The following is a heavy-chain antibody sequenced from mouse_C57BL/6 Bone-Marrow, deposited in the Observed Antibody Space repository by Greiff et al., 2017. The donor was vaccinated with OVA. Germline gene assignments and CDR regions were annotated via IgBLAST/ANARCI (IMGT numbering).Heavy chain of an antibody. D-gene: IGHD1-1*01. J-gene: IGHJ2*01. CDR2: INPSNGGT. CDR3: ARRITTVVGYFDY. CDR1: GYTFTSYW. Sequence: QVHVKQPGTELVKPGASVKLSCKASGYTFTSYWMHWVKQRPGQGLKWIGNINPSNGGTNYNEKFKSKATLTVDKSSSTAYMQLSSLTSEDSAVYYCARRITTVVGYFDYWGQGTTLTVSS. V-gene: IGHV1-53*01.